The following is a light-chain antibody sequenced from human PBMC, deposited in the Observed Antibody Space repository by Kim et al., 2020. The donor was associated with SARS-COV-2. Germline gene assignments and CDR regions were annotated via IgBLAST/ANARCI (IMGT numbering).Light chain of an antibody. J-gene: IGLJ2*01. CDR2: EVT. CDR1: SSDVGAYNY. Sequence: GQSVTISCAGTSSDVGAYNYVSWYQQHPGKAPKVMIYEVTKRPSGVPDRFSGSKSGDTASLTVSGLQAEDEADYYCSSYAGSNKVVFGGGTKLTVL. V-gene: IGLV2-8*01. CDR3: SSYAGSNKVV.